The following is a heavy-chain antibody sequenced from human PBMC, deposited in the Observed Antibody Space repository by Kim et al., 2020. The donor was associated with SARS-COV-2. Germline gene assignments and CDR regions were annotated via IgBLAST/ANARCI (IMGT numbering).Heavy chain of an antibody. V-gene: IGHV3-23*01. CDR1: GFTFSSYV. D-gene: IGHD3-3*01. CDR2: ISGSGGST. Sequence: GGSLRLSCAASGFTFSSYVMSWVRQVPGKGLEWVSAISGSGGSTYYADSMKGRFTISRDNSKNTLYLQMNSLRAEDTAVYYCAKDQGITIFGVVPPGGYYGMDVWGQGTTVTVSS. CDR3: AKDQGITIFGVVPPGGYYGMDV. J-gene: IGHJ6*02.